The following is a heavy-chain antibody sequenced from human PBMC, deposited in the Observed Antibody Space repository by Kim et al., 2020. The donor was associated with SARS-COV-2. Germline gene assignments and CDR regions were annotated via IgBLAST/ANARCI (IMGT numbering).Heavy chain of an antibody. D-gene: IGHD1-20*01. CDR1: GGSISSSSYY. CDR2: IYYSGSA. CDR3: ARHGRRVTRATVDP. Sequence: SETLSLTCTVSGGSISSSSYYWGWIRQPPGKGLEWIGSIYYSGSAYYNPSLKSRVAISVDTSNNHFSLNLSSVTAADTALYYCARHGRRVTRATVDPWGQGTLVTVSS. J-gene: IGHJ5*02. V-gene: IGHV4-39*01.